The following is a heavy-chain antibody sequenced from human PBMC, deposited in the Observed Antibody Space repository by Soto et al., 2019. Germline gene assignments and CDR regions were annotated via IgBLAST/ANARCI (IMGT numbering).Heavy chain of an antibody. J-gene: IGHJ6*02. CDR2: INYSGTT. CDR1: GGSFSSDSFI. CDR3: ARDHKWDGMDV. V-gene: IGHV4-31*03. Sequence: SETLSLTCSVSGGSFSSDSFIWSWVRQFPGKGLEWIGYINYSGTTYYNPSPRSRITMSVDTSKNQFSLNLSSVTAADTAVYYCARDHKWDGMDVWGQGTTVSVSS. D-gene: IGHD1-26*01.